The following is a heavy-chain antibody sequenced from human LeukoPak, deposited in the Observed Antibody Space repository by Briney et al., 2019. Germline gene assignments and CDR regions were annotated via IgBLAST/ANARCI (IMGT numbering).Heavy chain of an antibody. Sequence: GGSLRLSCAASGFTFSSYSMNWVHQAPGKGLEWVSSISSSSSYIYYADSVKGRFTISRDNAKNSLYLQMNSLRAEDTAVYYCARAVAGRGTYFDYWGQGTLVTVSS. D-gene: IGHD6-19*01. V-gene: IGHV3-21*01. CDR1: GFTFSSYS. CDR3: ARAVAGRGTYFDY. J-gene: IGHJ4*02. CDR2: ISSSSSYI.